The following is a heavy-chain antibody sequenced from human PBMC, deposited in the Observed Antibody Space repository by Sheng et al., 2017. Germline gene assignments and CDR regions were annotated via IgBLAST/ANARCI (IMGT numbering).Heavy chain of an antibody. CDR3: AKGRSVGFYAGAWMDV. J-gene: IGHJ6*02. Sequence: EVQLLESGGGLVQPGGSLRLSCAASGFTFSNYAMNWVRQAPGKGLEWVSTISGSGGSTYYADSVKGRLTISRDNSKNTLYLQMNSLRAEDTAVYYCAKGRSVGFYAGAWMDVWGQGTTVTVSS. D-gene: IGHD1-26*01. CDR2: ISGSGGST. V-gene: IGHV3-23*01. CDR1: GFTFSNYA.